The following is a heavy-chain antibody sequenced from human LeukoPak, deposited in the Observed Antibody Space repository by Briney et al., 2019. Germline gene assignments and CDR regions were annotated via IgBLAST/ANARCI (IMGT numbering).Heavy chain of an antibody. CDR3: AKDGGIAEAGGWFDP. Sequence: GGSLRLSCAASGFTFSSYAMSWVRQAPGRGLEWVSAISAGGGSPYYADSVKGRFSISRDNSKNTLYLQMNSLRAEDTAVYYCAKDGGIAEAGGWFDPWGQGTLVTVSS. V-gene: IGHV3-23*01. CDR2: ISAGGGSP. D-gene: IGHD6-13*01. CDR1: GFTFSSYA. J-gene: IGHJ5*02.